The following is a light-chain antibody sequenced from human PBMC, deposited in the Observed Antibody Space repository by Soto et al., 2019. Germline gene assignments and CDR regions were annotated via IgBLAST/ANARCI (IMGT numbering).Light chain of an antibody. CDR3: QQYGSSPGYT. CDR2: GAS. Sequence: EIVLTQSPGTLSLSPGERATLSCRASQSVSSSYLAWYQQKPGQAPRLLIYGASSRATGIPDRFSGSASGTDFNLTISRLEREDSAVYYCQQYGSSPGYTFGQGNKLDIK. J-gene: IGKJ2*01. V-gene: IGKV3-20*01. CDR1: QSVSSSY.